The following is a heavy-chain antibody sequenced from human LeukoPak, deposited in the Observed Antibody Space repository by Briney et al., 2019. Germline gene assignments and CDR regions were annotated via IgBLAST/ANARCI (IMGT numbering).Heavy chain of an antibody. J-gene: IGHJ4*02. CDR3: ARQYSSSWLSDY. CDR2: IYTSGST. CDR1: GGSISSYY. V-gene: IGHV4-4*07. D-gene: IGHD6-13*01. Sequence: SETLSLTCTVSGGSISSYYWSWIRQPAGKGLEWIGRIYTSGSTNYNPSLKSRVTMSVDMSKNQFSLKLSSVTAADTAVYYCARQYSSSWLSDYWGQGTLVTVSS.